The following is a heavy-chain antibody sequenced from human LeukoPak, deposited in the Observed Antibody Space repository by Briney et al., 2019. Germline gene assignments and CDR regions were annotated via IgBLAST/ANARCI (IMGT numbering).Heavy chain of an antibody. D-gene: IGHD5-18*01. Sequence: GGSLRLSCAASGFTFSSYGMHWVRQAPGKGLEWVAVIWYDGSNKYYADSVKGRFTISRDNSKNTLYLQMNSLRAGDTAVYYCARDKAHGYSYVGYWGQGTLVTVSS. CDR2: IWYDGSNK. CDR1: GFTFSSYG. V-gene: IGHV3-33*01. J-gene: IGHJ4*02. CDR3: ARDKAHGYSYVGY.